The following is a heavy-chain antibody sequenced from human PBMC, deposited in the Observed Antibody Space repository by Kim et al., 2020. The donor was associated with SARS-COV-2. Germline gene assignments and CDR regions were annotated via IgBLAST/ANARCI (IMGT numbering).Heavy chain of an antibody. D-gene: IGHD4-17*01. J-gene: IGHJ3*01. CDR2: IGTAGDT. V-gene: IGHV3-13*01. Sequence: GGSLRLSCAASGFTFSDYDMHWVRQPTGKPLEWVSAIGTAGDTYYSGSVKGRFTISRENAKNSLHLQMNSLLAVDTAAYYCSRAVTTGADALDLWGQGT. CDR3: SRAVTTGADALDL. CDR1: GFTFSDYD.